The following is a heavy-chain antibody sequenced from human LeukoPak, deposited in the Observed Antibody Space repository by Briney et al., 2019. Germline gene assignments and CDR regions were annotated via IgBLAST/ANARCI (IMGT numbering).Heavy chain of an antibody. CDR1: GDSISSSSFF. CDR3: ARGLEVRARVGYHYYMDV. CDR2: VYSENT. J-gene: IGHJ6*03. Sequence: SETLSLTCTVSGDSISSSSFFWGWIRQPPGKGLEWIGAVYSENTYYNPSLKSRVSISVDTSKNQFSLTMSSVTAADTAVYFCARGLEVRARVGYHYYMDVWGKGTTVTVSS. D-gene: IGHD1-26*01. V-gene: IGHV4-39*07.